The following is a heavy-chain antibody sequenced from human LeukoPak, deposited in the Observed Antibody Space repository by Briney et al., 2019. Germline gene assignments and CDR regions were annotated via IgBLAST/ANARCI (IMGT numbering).Heavy chain of an antibody. V-gene: IGHV4-59*01. CDR3: ARVVLFGERGNHYGMDV. CDR2: IYYTGST. J-gene: IGHJ6*02. D-gene: IGHD3-10*01. Sequence: SETLSLTCTVSGDSISSYYWIWIRQPPGKGLECIGYIYYTGSTNYNPSLKSRVTISLDTPKRQFSLKLSSVTAADTAVYYCARVVLFGERGNHYGMDVWGQGTTVTVSS. CDR1: GDSISSYY.